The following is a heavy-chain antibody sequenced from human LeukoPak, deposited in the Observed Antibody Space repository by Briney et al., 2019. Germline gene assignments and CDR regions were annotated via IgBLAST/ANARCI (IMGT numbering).Heavy chain of an antibody. D-gene: IGHD6-19*01. CDR2: IYYSGRT. Sequence: PSETLSLTCTVSGGSISSYYWRWIRQPPGRGREWLGYIYYSGRTNYNPSLKSRVTISVDTSKTQFSLKLSAVTTADPAVYYCAGTVAGMAHAPFDPWGQGTPVTVSS. CDR3: AGTVAGMAHAPFDP. J-gene: IGHJ5*02. CDR1: GGSISSYY. V-gene: IGHV4-59*01.